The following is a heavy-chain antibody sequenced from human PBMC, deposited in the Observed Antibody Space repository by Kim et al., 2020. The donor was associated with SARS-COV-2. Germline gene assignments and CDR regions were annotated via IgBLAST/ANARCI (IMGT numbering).Heavy chain of an antibody. Sequence: ASVKVSCKASGYTFTSSYMHWVRQAPGQGLEWMGWINPYSGSTNYAQKFQGRVTLTRDTSISTAYMELRRLRSDDTAVYYCARGAVRGVADYFYYYTDVRGTGATVTVSS. CDR1: GYTFTSSY. CDR3: ARGAVRGVADYFYYYTDV. J-gene: IGHJ6*03. V-gene: IGHV1-2*02. CDR2: INPYSGST. D-gene: IGHD3-10*01.